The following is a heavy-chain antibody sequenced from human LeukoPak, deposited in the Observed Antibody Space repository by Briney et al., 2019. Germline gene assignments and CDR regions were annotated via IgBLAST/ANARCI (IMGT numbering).Heavy chain of an antibody. J-gene: IGHJ4*02. CDR3: ARYITRHYYDSSGYYHYFDY. Sequence: GGSLRLSCAASGFTVSSNYMSWVRQAPGKGLEWVSVIYSGGSTYYADSVKGRFTISRDNSKSTLYLQMNSLRAEDTAVYYCARYITRHYYDSSGYYHYFDYWGQGTLVTVSS. CDR1: GFTVSSNY. CDR2: IYSGGST. D-gene: IGHD3-22*01. V-gene: IGHV3-53*01.